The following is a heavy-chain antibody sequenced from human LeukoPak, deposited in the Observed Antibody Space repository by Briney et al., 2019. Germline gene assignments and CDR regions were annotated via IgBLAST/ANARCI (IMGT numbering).Heavy chain of an antibody. Sequence: SETLSLTCAVYGGSFSGYYWSWIRQPPGKGLEWIGEINHSGSTNYNPSLKSRVTISVDTSKNQFSLKLSSVTAADTAVYYCARWAVTSWFDPWGQGTLVTVSS. CDR2: INHSGST. CDR1: GGSFSGYY. CDR3: ARWAVTSWFDP. D-gene: IGHD4-17*01. V-gene: IGHV4-34*01. J-gene: IGHJ5*02.